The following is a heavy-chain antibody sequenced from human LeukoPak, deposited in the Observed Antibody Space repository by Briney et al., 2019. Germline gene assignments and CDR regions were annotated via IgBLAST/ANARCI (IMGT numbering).Heavy chain of an antibody. V-gene: IGHV3-7*01. CDR3: ARVRFAWLRPFDY. J-gene: IGHJ4*02. CDR2: IKQDGSEK. D-gene: IGHD5-12*01. CDR1: GFTFSSYW. Sequence: GGSLRLSCAASGFTFSSYWMSWVRQAPGKGLEWVANIKQDGSEKYYVDSVKGRFTISRDNAKNSLYLQMNSLRAEDAAVYYCARVRFAWLRPFDYWGQGTLVTVSS.